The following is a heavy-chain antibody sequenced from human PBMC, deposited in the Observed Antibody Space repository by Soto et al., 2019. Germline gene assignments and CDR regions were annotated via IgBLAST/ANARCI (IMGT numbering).Heavy chain of an antibody. CDR3: ARVARFYYYYGMDV. CDR2: INHSGST. V-gene: IGHV4-34*01. Sequence: QLQLQESGPGLVKPSETLSLTCTVSGGSFSGYYWSWIRQPPGKGLEWIGEINHSGSTNYNPSLKSRVTISVDTSKNQFSLKLSSVTAADTAVYYCARVARFYYYYGMDVWGQGTTVTVSS. J-gene: IGHJ6*02. CDR1: GGSFSGYY.